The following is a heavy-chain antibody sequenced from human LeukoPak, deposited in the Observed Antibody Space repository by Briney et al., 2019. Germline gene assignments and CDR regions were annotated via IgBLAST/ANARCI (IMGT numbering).Heavy chain of an antibody. J-gene: IGHJ4*02. CDR3: ARVDILTGSCGY. Sequence: GASVKVSCKASGYTFTGYYMHWVRQAPGQGLEWMGWINPNSGGTNYAQKFQGRVTITADESTSTAYMELSSLRSEDTAVYYCARVDILTGSCGYWGQGTLVTVSS. CDR1: GYTFTGYY. V-gene: IGHV1-2*02. CDR2: INPNSGGT. D-gene: IGHD3-9*01.